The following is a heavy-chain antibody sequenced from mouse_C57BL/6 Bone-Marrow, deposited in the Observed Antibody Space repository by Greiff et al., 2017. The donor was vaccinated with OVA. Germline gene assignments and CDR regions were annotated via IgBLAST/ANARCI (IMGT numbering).Heavy chain of an antibody. Sequence: EVKLVESGAELVRPGASVKLSCTASGFNFKDDYMHWVQQRPEQGLEWIGWIDPENGDTEYASKFQGKATITADTSSNTACLQLSSLTSEDTAVYYCTSYGNFDYWGQGTTLTVSS. D-gene: IGHD2-1*01. CDR2: IDPENGDT. J-gene: IGHJ2*01. CDR1: GFNFKDDY. V-gene: IGHV14-4*01. CDR3: TSYGNFDY.